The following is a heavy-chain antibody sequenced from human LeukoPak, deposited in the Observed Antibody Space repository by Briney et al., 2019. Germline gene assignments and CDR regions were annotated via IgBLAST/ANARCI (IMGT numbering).Heavy chain of an antibody. CDR2: ISSSSYI. CDR3: ARDLADYYDSSGYYSGFDY. Sequence: PGGSLRLSCAASGFTFSSYSMNWVRQAPGKGLEWVSSISSSSYIYYADSVKGRFTISRDNAKNSLYLQMNSLRAEDTAVYYCARDLADYYDSSGYYSGFDYWGQGTLVTVSS. J-gene: IGHJ4*02. CDR1: GFTFSSYS. V-gene: IGHV3-21*01. D-gene: IGHD3-22*01.